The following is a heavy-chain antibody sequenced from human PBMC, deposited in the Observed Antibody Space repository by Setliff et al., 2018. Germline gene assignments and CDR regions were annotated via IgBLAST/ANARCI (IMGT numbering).Heavy chain of an antibody. Sequence: SETLSLTCTVSGGSISSYYWSWIRQSPGKGLEWIGYIYTSGSTNYNPSLKSRVAISLDTSKSQFFLRLTSVTAADTAIYYCARAPPNRYSGSYEYFYMDVWGKGTTVTVSS. CDR1: GGSISSYY. J-gene: IGHJ6*03. CDR2: IYTSGST. CDR3: ARAPPNRYSGSYEYFYMDV. D-gene: IGHD1-26*01. V-gene: IGHV4-4*08.